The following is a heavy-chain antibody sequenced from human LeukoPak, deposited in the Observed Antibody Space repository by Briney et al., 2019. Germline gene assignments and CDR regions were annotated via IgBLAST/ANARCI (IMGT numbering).Heavy chain of an antibody. Sequence: SETLSLTCTVSDVSISNYDWSWIRQPPGKGLEWIGYIYYSGSTNYNPSLRSRVTISVDTAKNQFPLKLSSMTAADTAVYYCARRGGSPLGAFDIWGQGTMVTVSS. D-gene: IGHD1-26*01. CDR2: IYYSGST. CDR3: ARRGGSPLGAFDI. V-gene: IGHV4-59*01. J-gene: IGHJ3*02. CDR1: DVSISNYD.